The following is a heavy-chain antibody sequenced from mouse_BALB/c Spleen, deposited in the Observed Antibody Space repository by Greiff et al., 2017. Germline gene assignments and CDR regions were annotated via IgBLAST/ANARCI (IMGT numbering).Heavy chain of an antibody. CDR3: TRDNYYGSSYLYGAMDY. D-gene: IGHD1-1*01. CDR1: GFTFSSYT. J-gene: IGHJ4*01. V-gene: IGHV5-6-4*01. Sequence: EVKLVESGGGLVKPGGSLKLSCAASGFTFSSYTMSWVRQTPEKRLEWVATISSGGSYTYYPDSVKGRFTISRDNAKNTLYLQMSSLKSEDTAMYYCTRDNYYGSSYLYGAMDYWGQGTSVTVSS. CDR2: ISSGGSYT.